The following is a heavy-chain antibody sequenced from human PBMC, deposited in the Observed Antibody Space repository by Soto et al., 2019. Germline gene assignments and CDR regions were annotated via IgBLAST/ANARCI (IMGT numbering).Heavy chain of an antibody. D-gene: IGHD2-15*01. Sequence: GGSLRLSCAASGFTFSSYGMHWVRQAPGKGLEWVAVISYDGSNKYYADSVKGRFTISRDNSKNTLYLQMNSLRAEDTAVYYCAKDSLVGHSWFGMDVWGQGTTVTAP. V-gene: IGHV3-30*18. J-gene: IGHJ6*02. CDR3: AKDSLVGHSWFGMDV. CDR2: ISYDGSNK. CDR1: GFTFSSYG.